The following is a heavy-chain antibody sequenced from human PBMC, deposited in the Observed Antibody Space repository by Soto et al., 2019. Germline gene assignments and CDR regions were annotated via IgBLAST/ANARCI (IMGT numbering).Heavy chain of an antibody. CDR3: TTEPLDY. Sequence: PGGSLILSCAASGFTFSNAWMRWVRQSPGKGLEWVGRIKGKTDVGTTDYAAPVKGRFTISRDDSKNTLYLQMNSLKTEDTAVYYCTTEPLDYWGQGTLVTVSS. CDR1: GFTFSNAW. J-gene: IGHJ4*02. CDR2: IKGKTDVGTT. V-gene: IGHV3-15*01.